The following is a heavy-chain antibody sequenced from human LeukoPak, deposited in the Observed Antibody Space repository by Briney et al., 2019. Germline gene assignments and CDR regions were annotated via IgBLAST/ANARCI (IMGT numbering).Heavy chain of an antibody. CDR1: GFTLSSYA. D-gene: IGHD6-19*01. V-gene: IGHV3-23*01. CDR3: AKGFRSGWYLDYFDY. CDR2: ISGSGGST. J-gene: IGHJ4*02. Sequence: GGSLRLSCAASGFTLSSYAMSWVRQAPGKGLEWASAISGSGGSTYYADSVKGRFTISRDNSKNTLYLQMNSLRAEDTAVYYCAKGFRSGWYLDYFDYWGQGTLVTVSS.